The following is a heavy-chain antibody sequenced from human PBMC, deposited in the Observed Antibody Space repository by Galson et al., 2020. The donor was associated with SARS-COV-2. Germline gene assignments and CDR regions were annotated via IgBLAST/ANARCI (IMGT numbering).Heavy chain of an antibody. J-gene: IGHJ4*02. CDR3: ARVDLWFGDVDIGHYDS. Sequence: GGSLRLSCAASGFTFNNYWMHWVRQAPGKGLVWVSTIDADGSTTSYADSVRGRFTISRDNSKNTVYLQMSSLRAEDTAVYYCARVDLWFGDVDIGHYDSWGQGILVTVSS. CDR2: IDADGSTT. V-gene: IGHV3-74*01. D-gene: IGHD3-10*01. CDR1: GFTFNNYW.